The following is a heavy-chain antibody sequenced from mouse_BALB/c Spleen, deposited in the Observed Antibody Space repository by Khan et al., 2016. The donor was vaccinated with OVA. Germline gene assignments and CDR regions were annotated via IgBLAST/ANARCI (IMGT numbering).Heavy chain of an antibody. D-gene: IGHD2-14*01. CDR3: ARGGYGGFAY. CDR1: GYTFTSYD. J-gene: IGHJ3*01. V-gene: IGHV1-85*01. Sequence: VQLQESGAELVKPGTSVKLSCKASGYTFTSYDINWVRQRPEQGLDWIGWIFPGDGSTKYNEKFKGKATLTTDKSSSTAYMQLSRLTSEASAVYFCARGGYGGFAYWGQGTLVTVSA. CDR2: IFPGDGST.